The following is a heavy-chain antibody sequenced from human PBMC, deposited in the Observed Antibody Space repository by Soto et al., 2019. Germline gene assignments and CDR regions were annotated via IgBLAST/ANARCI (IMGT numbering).Heavy chain of an antibody. V-gene: IGHV3-21*01. CDR3: ARDIGGWYIGAFDI. J-gene: IGHJ3*02. CDR2: ISSSSSYI. CDR1: GFTFSSYS. D-gene: IGHD6-19*01. Sequence: GGSLRLSCAASGFTFSSYSMNWVRQAPGKGLEWVSSISSSSSYIYYADSVKGRFTISRDNAKNSLYLQMNSLRAEDTAVYYCARDIGGWYIGAFDIWGQGTMVTVSS.